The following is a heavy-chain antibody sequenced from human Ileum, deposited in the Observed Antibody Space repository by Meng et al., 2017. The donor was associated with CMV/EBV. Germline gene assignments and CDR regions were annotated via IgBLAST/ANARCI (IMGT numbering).Heavy chain of an antibody. CDR3: VRSSGWSRFDY. J-gene: IGHJ4*02. CDR1: GFTFSGYY. D-gene: IGHD6-19*01. CDR2: INSKNDGT. V-gene: IGHV1-2*02. Sequence: GQLVHSGAEGKKPGASVKVSCTTSGFTFSGYYIHWVRQAPGQGLEWMGWINSKNDGTNYARKFQGRVTMTRETSISTAHMELSGLMSDDTAVYYCVRSSGWSRFDYWGQGTLVTVSS.